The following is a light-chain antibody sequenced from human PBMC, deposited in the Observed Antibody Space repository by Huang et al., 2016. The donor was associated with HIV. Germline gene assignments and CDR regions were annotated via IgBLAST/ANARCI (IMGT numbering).Light chain of an antibody. J-gene: IGKJ5*01. Sequence: EIVMTQSPATLSVSPGERATLSCRASQSVSSNLAWYQQKPGQAPRLLIYGASTGATGIPARVSGSGSGTEFTLTISSLQSEDFAVYYCQQYNNWPPLITFGQGTRLEIK. CDR2: GAS. CDR1: QSVSSN. CDR3: QQYNNWPPLIT. V-gene: IGKV3-15*01.